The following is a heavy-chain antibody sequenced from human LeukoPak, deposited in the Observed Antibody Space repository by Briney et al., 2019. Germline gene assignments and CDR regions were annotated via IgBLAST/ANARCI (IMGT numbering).Heavy chain of an antibody. Sequence: GSLRLSCAASGFTFNNYWMHWVRQAPGKGLVWVSRINSDGSSTSYADSVKGRFTISRDNAKNTLYLQMNSLRAEDTAVYYCARGGGYSYGSVDYWGQGTLVTVSS. J-gene: IGHJ4*02. CDR3: ARGGGYSYGSVDY. V-gene: IGHV3-74*01. D-gene: IGHD5-18*01. CDR1: GFTFNNYW. CDR2: INSDGSST.